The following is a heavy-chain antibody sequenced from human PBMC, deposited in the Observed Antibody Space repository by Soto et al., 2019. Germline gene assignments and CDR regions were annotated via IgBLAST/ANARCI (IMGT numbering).Heavy chain of an antibody. D-gene: IGHD1-26*01. CDR2: ISYDGSNK. CDR1: GFTFSSYG. CDR3: AKDKSYQITVGFDY. V-gene: IGHV3-30*18. J-gene: IGHJ4*02. Sequence: QVQLVESGGGVVQPGRSLRLSCAASGFTFSSYGMHWVRQAPGKGLEWVAVISYDGSNKYYADSVKGRFTISRDNSKNTLYLQMNSLRAEDTAVYYCAKDKSYQITVGFDYWGQGTLVTVSS.